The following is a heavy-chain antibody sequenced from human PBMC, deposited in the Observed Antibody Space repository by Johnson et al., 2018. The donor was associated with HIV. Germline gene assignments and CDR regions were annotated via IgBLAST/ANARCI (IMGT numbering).Heavy chain of an antibody. Sequence: QVQLVESGGGLIQPGGSLRLSCAASGFTFSDYYMSWIRQAPGKGLEWVSYISSSGSTIYYADSVKGRFTISRDNSQNTLYLQMNSLRAEDTAVYYCARDAPNFFHSSGVRDDAFDIWGPGTIVTFSS. CDR2: ISSSGSTI. CDR1: GFTFSDYY. D-gene: IGHD3-22*01. J-gene: IGHJ3*02. V-gene: IGHV3-11*04. CDR3: ARDAPNFFHSSGVRDDAFDI.